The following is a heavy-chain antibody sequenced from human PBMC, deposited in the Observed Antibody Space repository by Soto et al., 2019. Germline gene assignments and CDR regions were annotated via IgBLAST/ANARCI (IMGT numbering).Heavy chain of an antibody. Sequence: SVKVSCKASGGTFSSYAISWVRQAPGQGLEWMGGIIPIFGTANYAQKFQGRVTITADESTSTAYMELSSLRSEDTAVYYCAGALYYYDSSGYRVGFDPWGQGTLVTVSS. CDR3: AGALYYYDSSGYRVGFDP. J-gene: IGHJ5*02. CDR1: GGTFSSYA. V-gene: IGHV1-69*13. CDR2: IIPIFGTA. D-gene: IGHD3-22*01.